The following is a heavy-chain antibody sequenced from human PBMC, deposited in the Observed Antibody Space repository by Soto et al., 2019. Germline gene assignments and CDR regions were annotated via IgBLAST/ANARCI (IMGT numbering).Heavy chain of an antibody. V-gene: IGHV3-15*07. CDR1: GFTFTNAW. CDR3: TTDSYSTIIIVRFDY. CDR2: IKSKTDGGTT. Sequence: GGSLRLSSAASGFTFTNAWINWVRQAPGKGLEWVGRIKSKTDGGTTDYAEPVKGRFAISRDDSNNMVYLQMNSLKIEDTAVYYCTTDSYSTIIIVRFDYWGHGTLVTVSS. D-gene: IGHD3-22*01. J-gene: IGHJ4*01.